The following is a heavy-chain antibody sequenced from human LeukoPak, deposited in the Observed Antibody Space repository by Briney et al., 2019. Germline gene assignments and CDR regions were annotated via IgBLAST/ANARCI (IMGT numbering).Heavy chain of an antibody. V-gene: IGHV3-74*01. J-gene: IGHJ4*02. Sequence: GGSLRLSCAASGFIFSNFVMHWVRQAPGKGLVWVSRIPTDETPTNYADSVQGRFTISRDNAKNTLYLQMNNLRAEDTAVYYCARDSDYDILTGYYNVAYWGQGTLVTVSS. CDR2: IPTDETPT. CDR3: ARDSDYDILTGYYNVAY. CDR1: GFIFSNFV. D-gene: IGHD3-9*01.